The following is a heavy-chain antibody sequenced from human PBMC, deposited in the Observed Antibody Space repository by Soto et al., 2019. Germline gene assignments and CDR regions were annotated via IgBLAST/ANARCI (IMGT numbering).Heavy chain of an antibody. Sequence: SEPLSLTCTVSDGSISSGDYYWSWIRQPPGKGLEWIGYIYYSGSTYYNPSLKSRVTISVDTSKNQFSLKLSSVTAADTAVYYCARVGGFGATTIDYWGQGTLVTVSS. CDR2: IYYSGST. J-gene: IGHJ4*02. D-gene: IGHD3-10*01. V-gene: IGHV4-30-4*08. CDR1: DGSISSGDYY. CDR3: ARVGGFGATTIDY.